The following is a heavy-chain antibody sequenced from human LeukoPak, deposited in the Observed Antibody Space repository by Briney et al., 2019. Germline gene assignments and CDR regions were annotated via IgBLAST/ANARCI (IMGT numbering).Heavy chain of an antibody. D-gene: IGHD6-6*01. J-gene: IGHJ4*02. CDR1: GFTFSSYA. CDR2: ISDGAGST. CDR3: AKRIVYSRSSAYFDF. V-gene: IGHV3-23*01. Sequence: GGSLRLSCAASGFTFSSYAMSWVRQAPGQGLEWVSAISDGAGSTYYADSVKGRFTISRDNSKNTLYLQMNSLRADDTAVYYCAKRIVYSRSSAYFDFWGQGTLVTVSS.